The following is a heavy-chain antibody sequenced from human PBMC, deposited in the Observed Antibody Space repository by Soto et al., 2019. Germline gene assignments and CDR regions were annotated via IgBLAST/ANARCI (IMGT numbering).Heavy chain of an antibody. V-gene: IGHV3-43D*03. CDR2: ISWDVGST. CDR1: GFTFDDYA. D-gene: IGHD2-8*02. Sequence: GGSLRLSCAASGFTFDDYAMHWVRQAPGKGLEWVSLISWDVGSTYYADSVKGRFTISRDNSKNSLYLQMNSLRAEDTALYYCAKTRSGGGPIDYWGQGTLVTVSS. J-gene: IGHJ4*02. CDR3: AKTRSGGGPIDY.